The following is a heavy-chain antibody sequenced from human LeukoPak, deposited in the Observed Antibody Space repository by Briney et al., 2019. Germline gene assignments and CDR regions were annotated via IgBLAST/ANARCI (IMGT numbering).Heavy chain of an antibody. J-gene: IGHJ4*02. V-gene: IGHV4-34*01. CDR1: GGSFSGYY. D-gene: IGHD3-22*01. CDR3: ARHLTYYYDSSPFDY. CDR2: IYYSGST. Sequence: SETLSLTCAVYGGSFSGYYWSWIRQPPGKGLEWIGSIYYSGSTYYNPSLKSRVTISVDTSKNQFSLKLSSVTAADTAVYYCARHLTYYYDSSPFDYWGQGTLVTVSS.